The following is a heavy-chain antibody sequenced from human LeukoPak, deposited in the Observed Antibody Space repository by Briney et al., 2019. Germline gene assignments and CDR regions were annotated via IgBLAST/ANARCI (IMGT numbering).Heavy chain of an antibody. V-gene: IGHV4-38-2*02. J-gene: IGHJ4*02. CDR3: ARGVPFDY. Sequence: SETLSLTCTVSGYSISSGYYWGWIRQPPGKGLEWIGSIYHSGSTYYNPSLKSRVTISVDTSKNQSSLKLSSVTAADTAVYYCARGVPFDYWGQGTLVTVSS. CDR2: IYHSGST. CDR1: GYSISSGYY. D-gene: IGHD2-2*01.